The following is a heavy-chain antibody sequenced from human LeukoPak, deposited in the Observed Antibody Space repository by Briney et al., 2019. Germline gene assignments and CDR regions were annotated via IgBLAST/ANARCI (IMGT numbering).Heavy chain of an antibody. V-gene: IGHV1-24*01. D-gene: IGHD4-11*01. CDR3: ATEQIGTVTTYPFDY. CDR2: FDPEDGET. Sequence: ASVKVSCKVSGYTLTELSMHWVRQAPGKGLEWMGGFDPEDGETIYAQKFQGRVTMTEDTSTDTAYMELSSLRSEDTAAYYCATEQIGTVTTYPFDYWGQGTLVTVSS. CDR1: GYTLTELS. J-gene: IGHJ4*02.